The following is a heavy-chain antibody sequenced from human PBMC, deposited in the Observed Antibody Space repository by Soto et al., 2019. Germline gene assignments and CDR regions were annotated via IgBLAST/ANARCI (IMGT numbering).Heavy chain of an antibody. CDR2: INPNSGIT. D-gene: IGHD6-13*01. J-gene: IGHJ5*02. Sequence: QVQVVQSGAEVKKPGASVKISCKASGYRFTSYYMHWVRQAPGQGLEWMGIINPNSGITNYAQNSQGRVPMTRDTSTSTVYMELGSLKSEDTAVYYCARSRGAAAGINWFDPWGQGTLVTVSS. CDR1: GYRFTSYY. V-gene: IGHV1-46*03. CDR3: ARSRGAAAGINWFDP.